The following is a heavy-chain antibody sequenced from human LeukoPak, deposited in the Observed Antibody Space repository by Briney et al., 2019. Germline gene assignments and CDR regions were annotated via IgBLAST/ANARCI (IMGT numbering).Heavy chain of an antibody. Sequence: SVKVSCKASAGTFSSYAISWVRQAPGQGLERMGGIIPIFGTANYAQKFQGRVTITTDESTSTAYMELSSLRSEDTAVYYCAALFSNIAAAPHPLKSDYWGQGTLVTVSS. CDR2: IIPIFGTA. CDR3: AALFSNIAAAPHPLKSDY. CDR1: AGTFSSYA. V-gene: IGHV1-69*05. J-gene: IGHJ4*02. D-gene: IGHD6-13*01.